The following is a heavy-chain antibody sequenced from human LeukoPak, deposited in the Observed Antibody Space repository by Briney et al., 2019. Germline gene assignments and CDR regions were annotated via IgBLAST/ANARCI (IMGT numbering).Heavy chain of an antibody. CDR1: GFTFSSYA. J-gene: IGHJ4*02. Sequence: GGSLRLSCAASGFTFSSYAMSWVRQAPGKGLEWVSGISWNSGSIGYADSVKGRFTISRDNAKNSLYLQMNSLRAEDTALYYCAKDPSDSPMYYFDYWGQGTLVTVSS. CDR3: AKDPSDSPMYYFDY. V-gene: IGHV3-9*01. CDR2: ISWNSGSI.